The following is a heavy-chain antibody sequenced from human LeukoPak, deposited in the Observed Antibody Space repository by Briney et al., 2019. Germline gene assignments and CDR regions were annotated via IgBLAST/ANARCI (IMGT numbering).Heavy chain of an antibody. CDR3: ARASSTAVAGTGFDS. CDR1: GFTFSRFA. D-gene: IGHD6-19*01. Sequence: PGRSLRLSCAASGFTFSRFAMHWVRQGPGKGLEWVAVISYVGSTQYYPDSVKGRFTVSRDNSKNTLYLQMSSLRPEDTAVYYCARASSTAVAGTGFDSWGQGALVTVSS. J-gene: IGHJ4*02. V-gene: IGHV3-30*04. CDR2: ISYVGSTQ.